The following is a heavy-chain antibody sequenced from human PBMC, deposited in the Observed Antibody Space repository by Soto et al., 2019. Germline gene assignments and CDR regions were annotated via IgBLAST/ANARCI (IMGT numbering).Heavy chain of an antibody. Sequence: PGGSMRFCCAACRFTLSNYGMQWARQAQGKGLEWVAVISHDGTVKYYADSVKGRFTISRDNFQNTLDLQMDSLRAEDTAVYYCAKERDTRSSSCFDSWGQLSLVTVSS. J-gene: IGHJ4*02. CDR1: RFTLSNYG. CDR2: ISHDGTVK. CDR3: AKERDTRSSSCFDS. D-gene: IGHD5-18*01. V-gene: IGHV3-30*18.